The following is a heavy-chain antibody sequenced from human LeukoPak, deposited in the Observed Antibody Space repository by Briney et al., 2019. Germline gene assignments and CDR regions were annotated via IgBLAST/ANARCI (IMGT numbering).Heavy chain of an antibody. D-gene: IGHD6-13*01. Sequence: SETLSLTCTVSGGSISGSSYFWGWIRQPPGKGLEWIGEIYHSGSTNYNPSLKSRVTISVDKSKNQFSLKLSSVTAADTAVYYCAKAAAGILVAFDIWGQGTMVTVSS. J-gene: IGHJ3*02. V-gene: IGHV4-39*07. CDR2: IYHSGST. CDR3: AKAAAGILVAFDI. CDR1: GGSISGSSYF.